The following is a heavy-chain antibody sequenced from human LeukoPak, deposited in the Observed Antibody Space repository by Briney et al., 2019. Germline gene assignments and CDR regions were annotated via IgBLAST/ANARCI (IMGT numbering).Heavy chain of an antibody. V-gene: IGHV3-11*04. Sequence: GGSLRLSCAASGFTFSDYYMSWISQAPGKGLEWVSYISSSGSTIYYADSVKGRFTVSRDNAKNSLYLQMNSLRVEDTAIYYCARDPYNGAYSEGYYYYYMDVWGKGTTVTVSS. CDR3: ARDPYNGAYSEGYYYYYMDV. D-gene: IGHD1-1*01. J-gene: IGHJ6*03. CDR1: GFTFSDYY. CDR2: ISSSGSTI.